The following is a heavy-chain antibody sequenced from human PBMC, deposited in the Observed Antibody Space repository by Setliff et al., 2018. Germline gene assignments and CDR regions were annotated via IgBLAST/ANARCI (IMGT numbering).Heavy chain of an antibody. CDR2: ISSSGSTM. J-gene: IGHJ6*03. Sequence: GGSLRLSCAASGFTFSSYGMNWVRRAPGKGLQWVSYISSSGSTMYYADSVKGRFTISRDNAKNSLYLQMNSLRAEDTAVYYCATSPPLYYYYYYYMDVWGKGTTVTVSS. V-gene: IGHV3-48*03. CDR1: GFTFSSYG. CDR3: ATSPPLYYYYYYYMDV.